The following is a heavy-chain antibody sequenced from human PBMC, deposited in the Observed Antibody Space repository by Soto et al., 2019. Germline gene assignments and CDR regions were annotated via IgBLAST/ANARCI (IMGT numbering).Heavy chain of an antibody. V-gene: IGHV3-48*03. D-gene: IGHD3-10*01. Sequence: GGSLRLSCAASGFTFSSSEMHWVRQAPGKGLEWVSYITSGGSILSYADTVKGRFTISRDNAKNSPYLQVNSLRVEDTAVYYCARASGIMERVVYGLASWAQGTRATVSS. CDR3: ARASGIMERVVYGLAS. J-gene: IGHJ5*02. CDR2: ITSGGSIL. CDR1: GFTFSSSE.